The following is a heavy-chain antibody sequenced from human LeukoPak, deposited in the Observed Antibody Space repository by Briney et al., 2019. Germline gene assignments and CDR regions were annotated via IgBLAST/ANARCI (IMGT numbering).Heavy chain of an antibody. Sequence: PSETLSLTCTVSGGSVSSGSYYWRWLRQPPGKGLEWIGYIHYSGSTNYDPSLKSRVTILVDTSKNQFSLKLTSVTAADTAVYSCASSDYYDSSGYSFDYWGQGTLVIVSS. D-gene: IGHD3-22*01. CDR3: ASSDYYDSSGYSFDY. CDR2: IHYSGST. CDR1: GGSVSSGSYY. J-gene: IGHJ4*02. V-gene: IGHV4-61*01.